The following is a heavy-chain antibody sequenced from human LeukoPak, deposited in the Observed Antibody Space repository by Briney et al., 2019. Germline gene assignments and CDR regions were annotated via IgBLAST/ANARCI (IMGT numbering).Heavy chain of an antibody. D-gene: IGHD6-13*01. CDR3: AKDLIAGDY. Sequence: GGSLRLSCAASGFTFDDYAMSWVRQAPGKGLEWVSAISGSGGSTYYADSVEGRFTISRDNSKNTLYLQMNSLRAEDTAVYYCAKDLIAGDYWGQGTLVTVSS. CDR2: ISGSGGST. J-gene: IGHJ4*02. V-gene: IGHV3-23*01. CDR1: GFTFDDYA.